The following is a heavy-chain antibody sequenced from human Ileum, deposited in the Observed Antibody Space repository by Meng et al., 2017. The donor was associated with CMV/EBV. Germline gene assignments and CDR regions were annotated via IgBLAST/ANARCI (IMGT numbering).Heavy chain of an antibody. J-gene: IGHJ4*02. CDR3: AKDGWYNNPPYYFDY. D-gene: IGHD1-14*01. Sequence: GGSLRLSCAASGFIFSSYAISWVRQAPGKGLEWVSGIRGSGGSTYYVDSVKGRFTVSRDNSKKTLHLQMNSLRAEDTAIYYCAKDGWYNNPPYYFDYWGQGTLVTVSS. V-gene: IGHV3-23*01. CDR1: GFIFSSYA. CDR2: IRGSGGST.